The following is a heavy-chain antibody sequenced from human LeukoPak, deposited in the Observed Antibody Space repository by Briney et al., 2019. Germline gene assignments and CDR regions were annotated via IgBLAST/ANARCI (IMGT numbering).Heavy chain of an antibody. D-gene: IGHD6-13*01. CDR1: GGSISSYY. CDR2: IYYSGST. Sequence: PSETLSLTCIVSGGSISSYYWSWIRQPPGKGLEWIGYIYYSGSTNYNPSLKSRVTISVDTSKNQFSLKLSSVTAADTAVYYCARLYSSSWYQIDYWGQGTLVTVSS. J-gene: IGHJ4*02. CDR3: ARLYSSSWYQIDY. V-gene: IGHV4-59*01.